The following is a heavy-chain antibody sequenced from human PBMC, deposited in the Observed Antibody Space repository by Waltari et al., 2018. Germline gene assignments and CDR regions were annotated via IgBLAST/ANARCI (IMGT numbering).Heavy chain of an antibody. CDR1: GCVCSGAA. Sequence: EVQRVESGGALVQPGGSLKLACAASGCVCSGAALRRGRQDSGKGLEWFGRIKSKANNYATTYGASVKGRFTISRDDSHSTVYLQMNSLRTEDTAVYFCTSDTSRWDDYYHDYWRQGTLVTVSS. J-gene: IGHJ4*02. V-gene: IGHV3-73*01. CDR3: TSDTSRWDDYYHDY. D-gene: IGHD1-1*01. CDR2: IKSKANNYAT.